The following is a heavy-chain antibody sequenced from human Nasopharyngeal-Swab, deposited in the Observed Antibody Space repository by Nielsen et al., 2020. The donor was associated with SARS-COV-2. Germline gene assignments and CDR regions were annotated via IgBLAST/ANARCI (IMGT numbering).Heavy chain of an antibody. CDR2: ISSSGSTI. D-gene: IGHD5-18*01. CDR3: ARGRAQLWSRVNGMDV. Sequence: GESLKISCAASGFTFSSYEMNWVRQAPGKGLEWVSYISSSGSTIYYADSVKGRFTISRDNAKNSLYLQMNGLRAEDTAVYYCARGRAQLWSRVNGMDVWGQGTTVTVSS. CDR1: GFTFSSYE. J-gene: IGHJ6*02. V-gene: IGHV3-48*03.